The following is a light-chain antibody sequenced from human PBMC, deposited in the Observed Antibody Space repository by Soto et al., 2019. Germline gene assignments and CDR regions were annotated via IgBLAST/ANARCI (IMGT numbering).Light chain of an antibody. Sequence: EIVMTQSPATLSVSPGERATLSCRASQSVSSNLAWYQQKPGQAPRLLIYGASTRATGIPARFSGXGXGTEFTLTISSLQSEDFAVYYCQQYNNWPQTFGQGTKVEIK. CDR1: QSVSSN. CDR2: GAS. V-gene: IGKV3-15*01. CDR3: QQYNNWPQT. J-gene: IGKJ1*01.